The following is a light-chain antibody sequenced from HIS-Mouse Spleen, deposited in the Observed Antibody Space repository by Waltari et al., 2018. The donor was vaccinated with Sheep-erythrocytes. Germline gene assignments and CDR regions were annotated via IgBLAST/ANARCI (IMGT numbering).Light chain of an antibody. CDR1: SSDVGGYNY. CDR2: DVS. J-gene: IGLJ3*02. Sequence: QSALTQPRSVSGSPGQSVTISCTGTSSDVGGYNYVSWYQQHPGKAPKLMIYDVSKRPSGVPVLCSGSKSGSTASLTISGLQAEDEADYYCCSYAGSYTWVFGGGTKLTVL. CDR3: CSYAGSYTWV. V-gene: IGLV2-11*01.